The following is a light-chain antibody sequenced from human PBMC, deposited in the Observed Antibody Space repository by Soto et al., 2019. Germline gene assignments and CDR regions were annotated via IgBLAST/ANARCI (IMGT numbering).Light chain of an antibody. CDR3: TSYTSASTRV. CDR2: EAA. J-gene: IGLJ2*01. V-gene: IGLV2-14*01. Sequence: QSVLTQPASVSGSPGQSITISCTGTSDDIGANNYVSWYQHHPGKAPKILIYEAANRPSGISHRFSGSKSGNTASLTISGLQAEDEADYFCTSYTSASTRVFGGGTKLTVL. CDR1: SDDIGANNY.